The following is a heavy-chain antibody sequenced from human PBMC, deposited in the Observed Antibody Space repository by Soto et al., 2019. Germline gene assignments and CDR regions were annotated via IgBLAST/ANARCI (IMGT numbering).Heavy chain of an antibody. CDR2: ISYDGSNK. D-gene: IGHD5-18*01. CDR3: AKRGYDDIYGPFDY. CDR1: GFTFSSYG. J-gene: IGHJ4*02. Sequence: QVQLVESGGGVVQPGRSLRLSCAASGFTFSSYGMHWVRQAPGKGLEWVAVISYDGSNKYYADSVKGRFTISRDNSKHTLYLEMNSLRAEDTAVYYCAKRGYDDIYGPFDYWGQGTLVTVSS. V-gene: IGHV3-30*18.